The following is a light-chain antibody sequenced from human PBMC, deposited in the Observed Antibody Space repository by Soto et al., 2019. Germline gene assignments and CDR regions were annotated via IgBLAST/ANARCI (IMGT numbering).Light chain of an antibody. Sequence: VVMTHSPATLSVSPWERATLSCRAAQSIRSLLAWYQHKPGQAPRLLIYGASTRATAIPARFTGSGSGTEFTLTISSLQSEDFAVYYCQQYNNWPINFGPGTRLEIK. V-gene: IGKV3-15*01. CDR2: GAS. CDR1: QSIRSL. J-gene: IGKJ5*01. CDR3: QQYNNWPIN.